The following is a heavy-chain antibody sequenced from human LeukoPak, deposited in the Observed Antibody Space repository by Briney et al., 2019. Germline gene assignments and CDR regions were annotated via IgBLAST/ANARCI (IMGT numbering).Heavy chain of an antibody. CDR3: ARDLANWGSPDAFDI. CDR2: IHYSGST. Sequence: SETLSLTCTVSGGSISSGGYYWSWIRQHPGKGLEWIGYIHYSGSTYYNPSLKSRVTISVDTSKNQFSLKLSSVTAADTAVYYCARDLANWGSPDAFDIWGQGTMVTVSS. D-gene: IGHD7-27*01. V-gene: IGHV4-31*03. CDR1: GGSISSGGYY. J-gene: IGHJ3*02.